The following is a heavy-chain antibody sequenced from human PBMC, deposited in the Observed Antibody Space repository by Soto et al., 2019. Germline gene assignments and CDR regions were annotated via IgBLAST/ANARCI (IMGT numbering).Heavy chain of an antibody. D-gene: IGHD3-3*01. CDR1: GYTFTGYY. Sequence: ASVKVSCKASGYTFTGYYMHWVRQAPGQGLEWMGWINPNSGGTNYAQKFQGRVTMTRDTSISTAYMELSRLRSDDTAMYYCARTWDFWSGYYSFDPWGQGTLVTVSS. J-gene: IGHJ5*02. CDR2: INPNSGGT. CDR3: ARTWDFWSGYYSFDP. V-gene: IGHV1-2*02.